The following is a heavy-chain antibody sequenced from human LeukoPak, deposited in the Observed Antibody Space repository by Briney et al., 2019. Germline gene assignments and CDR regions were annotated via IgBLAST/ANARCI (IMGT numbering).Heavy chain of an antibody. V-gene: IGHV3-30*18. J-gene: IGHJ4*02. CDR2: ISFDGSAK. D-gene: IGHD7-27*01. CDR1: GFTFSSHG. Sequence: GWSLRLSCAASGFTFSSHGMHWVRQAPGKGLEWVAVISFDGSAKYYADSVKGRFTISRDNSKNTLYLQMNSLRAEDTAVYYCAKDAGSWGYGYNFDYWGQGTLVTVSS. CDR3: AKDAGSWGYGYNFDY.